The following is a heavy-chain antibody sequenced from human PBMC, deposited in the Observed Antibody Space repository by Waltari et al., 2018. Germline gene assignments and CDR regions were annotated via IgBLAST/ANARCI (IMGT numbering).Heavy chain of an antibody. D-gene: IGHD6-13*01. J-gene: IGHJ4*02. Sequence: QVQLVQSGAEVQKPGSSVKVSCKASGGTFSSYAISWVRQATGQGLEWMGGIIPIFGTANYAQKFQGRVTITTDESTSTAYMELSSLRSEDTAVYYCAREGYSSNGGGYFDYWGQGTLVTVSS. CDR3: AREGYSSNGGGYFDY. CDR1: GGTFSSYA. CDR2: IIPIFGTA. V-gene: IGHV1-69*05.